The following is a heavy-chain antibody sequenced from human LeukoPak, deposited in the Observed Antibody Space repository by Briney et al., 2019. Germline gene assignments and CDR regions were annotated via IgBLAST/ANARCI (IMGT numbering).Heavy chain of an antibody. CDR1: GGTFSSYA. CDR3: ARDPSSLLLPGWFDP. CDR2: IIPIFGTA. Sequence: SVKVSCKASGGTFSSYAISWVRQAPGQGLEWMGGIIPIFGTANYAQKFQGRVTITADESTSTAYMELSSLRSEDTAVYYCARDPSSLLLPGWFDPWGQGTLVTVSS. J-gene: IGHJ5*02. D-gene: IGHD2-15*01. V-gene: IGHV1-69*13.